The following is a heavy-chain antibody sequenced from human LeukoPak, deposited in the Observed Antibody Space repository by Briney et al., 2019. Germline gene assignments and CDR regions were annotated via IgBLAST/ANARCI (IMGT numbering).Heavy chain of an antibody. V-gene: IGHV4-59*11. CDR1: GGSISTHN. CDR3: ARDGYNVGYFDY. Sequence: PSETLSLTCTVSGGSISTHNWNWLRQTPGKGLEWIGYVYYNGGTRSNPSLRTRLTISVDTSKTQFSLRLRSVPAADSAVYFGARDGYNVGYFDYWGQGILVTVSS. D-gene: IGHD5-24*01. J-gene: IGHJ4*02. CDR2: VYYNGGT.